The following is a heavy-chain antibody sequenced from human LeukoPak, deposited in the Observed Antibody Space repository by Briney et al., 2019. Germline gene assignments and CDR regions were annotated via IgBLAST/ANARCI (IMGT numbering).Heavy chain of an antibody. CDR2: IIPIFGTA. Sequence: ASVKVSCEASGGTFSSYAISWVRQAPGQGLEWMGGIIPIFGTANYAQKFQGRVTITADESTSTAYMELSSLRSEDTAVYYCARSQQRGYGYGRLDYWGQGTLVTVSS. CDR3: ARSQQRGYGYGRLDY. D-gene: IGHD5-18*01. CDR1: GGTFSSYA. V-gene: IGHV1-69*01. J-gene: IGHJ4*02.